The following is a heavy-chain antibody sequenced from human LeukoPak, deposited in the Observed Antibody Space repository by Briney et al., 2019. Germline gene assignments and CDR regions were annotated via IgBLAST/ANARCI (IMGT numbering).Heavy chain of an antibody. CDR3: AKGAYSGSYFDY. V-gene: IGHV3-23*01. D-gene: IGHD1-26*01. Sequence: PGGSLRLSCAVSGFAFGSEAMSWVRQSPARGLEWVASISPGGGTTYYADYVKGRFTISRDNSKNTLYLQMNSLRAEDTAVYYCAKGAYSGSYFDYWGQGTLVTVSS. J-gene: IGHJ4*02. CDR1: GFAFGSEA. CDR2: ISPGGGTT.